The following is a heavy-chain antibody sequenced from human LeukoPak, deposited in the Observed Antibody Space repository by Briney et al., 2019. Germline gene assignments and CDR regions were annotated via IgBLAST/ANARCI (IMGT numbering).Heavy chain of an antibody. CDR1: GFTFSSYG. D-gene: IGHD5-24*01. CDR2: IWYDGSNK. Sequence: GGSLRLSCAASGFTFSSYGMPWVRQAPGKGLEWVAVIWYDGSNKYYADSVKGRFTISRDKSKNTLYLQMNSLGAEDTAVYYCARDQMATPGPYAFDIWGQGTMVTVSS. CDR3: ARDQMATPGPYAFDI. V-gene: IGHV3-33*01. J-gene: IGHJ3*02.